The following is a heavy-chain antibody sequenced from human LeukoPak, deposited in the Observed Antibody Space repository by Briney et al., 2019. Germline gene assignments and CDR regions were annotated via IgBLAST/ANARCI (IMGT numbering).Heavy chain of an antibody. CDR2: IYYSGSP. D-gene: IGHD3-22*01. Sequence: SDTLSLTCAVSGYSISSSNWWGWIRQPPGKGLEWIRYIYYSGSPYYNPSLKSRVTMSVDTSKNQFSLKLSSVTAADTAVYYCARGADSSGYYSIFYFDYWGQGTLVTVSS. CDR3: ARGADSSGYYSIFYFDY. J-gene: IGHJ4*02. CDR1: GYSISSSNW. V-gene: IGHV4-28*03.